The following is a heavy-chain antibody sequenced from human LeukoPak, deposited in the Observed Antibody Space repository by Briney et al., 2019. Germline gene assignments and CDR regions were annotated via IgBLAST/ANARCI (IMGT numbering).Heavy chain of an antibody. J-gene: IGHJ1*01. CDR2: IYYSGST. V-gene: IGHV4-39*01. CDR3: ARALGRYFQH. CDR1: GGSISSSSYY. Sequence: PSETLSLTCTVSGGSISSSSYYWGWIRQPPGKGLEWIGSIYYSGSTYYNPSLKSRVTISVDTSKNQFSLKLSSVTAADTAVYYCARALGRYFQHWGQGTLVTVSS.